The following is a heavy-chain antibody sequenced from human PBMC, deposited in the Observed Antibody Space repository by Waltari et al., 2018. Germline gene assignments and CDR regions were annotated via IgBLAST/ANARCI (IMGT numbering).Heavy chain of an antibody. CDR2: IHHRRST. V-gene: IGHV4-34*01. CDR3: ARVVLLWFGGPDGMDV. CDR1: GGSFSGYY. Sequence: QVQLQQWGAGLLTPSETLSLTCAVYGGSFSGYYWSWIRQPPGKGLEWIGEIHHRRSTDYNPSLKSRATISVDTTENQVSLKLSSVTAADTAVYFCARVVLLWFGGPDGMDVWGQGTTVTVS. D-gene: IGHD3-10*01. J-gene: IGHJ6*02.